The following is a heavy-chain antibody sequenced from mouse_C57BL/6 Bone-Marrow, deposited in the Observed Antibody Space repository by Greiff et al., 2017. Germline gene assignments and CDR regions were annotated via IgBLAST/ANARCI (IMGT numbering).Heavy chain of an antibody. J-gene: IGHJ4*01. V-gene: IGHV5-17*01. D-gene: IGHD3-2*02. CDR1: GFTFSDYG. CDR2: ISSGSSTI. Sequence: DVKLVESGGGLVKPGGSLKLSCAASGFTFSDYGMHWVRQAPEKGLEWVAYISSGSSTIYYADTVKGRFTISRDNAKNTLFLQMTSLRSEDTAMYYCARSAQATNYYAMDYWGQGTSVTVSS. CDR3: ARSAQATNYYAMDY.